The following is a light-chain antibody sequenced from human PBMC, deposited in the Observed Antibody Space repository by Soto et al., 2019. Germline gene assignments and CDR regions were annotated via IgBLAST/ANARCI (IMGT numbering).Light chain of an antibody. CDR1: QSVSSSY. Sequence: EIVLTQSPGTLSLSPGERATLSCRASQSVSSSYLAWYQQKRGQAPRLLIYDASNRATGIPARFSGSGSGTDFTLTISSLEPEDFAVYYCQHRMNWPLTFGQGTRLEIK. J-gene: IGKJ5*01. CDR2: DAS. V-gene: IGKV3D-20*02. CDR3: QHRMNWPLT.